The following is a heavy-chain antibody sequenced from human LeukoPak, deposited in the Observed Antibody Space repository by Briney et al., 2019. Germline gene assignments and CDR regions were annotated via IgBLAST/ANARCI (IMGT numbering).Heavy chain of an antibody. D-gene: IGHD1-20*01. J-gene: IGHJ4*02. V-gene: IGHV1-18*01. CDR3: AAFPGNNWNDDY. CDR1: GYTFTSYG. Sequence: GASVKVSCKASGYTFTSYGISWVRQAPGQGLEWMGWISAYNGNTNYAQKLQGRVTITRDMSTSTAYMELSSLRSEDTAVYYCAAFPGNNWNDDYWGQGTLVTVSS. CDR2: ISAYNGNT.